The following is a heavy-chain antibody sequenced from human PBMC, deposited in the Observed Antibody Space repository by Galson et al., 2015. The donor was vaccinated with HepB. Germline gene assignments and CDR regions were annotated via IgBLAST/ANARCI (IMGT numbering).Heavy chain of an antibody. CDR3: ARILYNWNLNYYYGMDV. CDR2: IYTGGST. CDR1: GFTVSSDY. J-gene: IGHJ6*02. Sequence: SLRLSCAASGFTVSSDYMNWVRQAPGKGLEWVSVIYTGGSTYYADSVKGRFTISRDNSKNTVYLQMNSLRPEDTAVYYCARILYNWNLNYYYGMDVWCQGTTVTVSS. D-gene: IGHD1-20*01. V-gene: IGHV3-66*02.